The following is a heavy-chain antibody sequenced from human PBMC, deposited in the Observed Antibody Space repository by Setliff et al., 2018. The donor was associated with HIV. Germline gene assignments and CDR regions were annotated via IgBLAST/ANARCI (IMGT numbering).Heavy chain of an antibody. D-gene: IGHD3-22*01. V-gene: IGHV4-34*01. Sequence: PSETLSLTCVVSGYSVTSDYYWGWIRQSPGKGLEWIGEVNHSGNINQNPSLKSGFTLSVDTSKNQFSLRLNSVTAADTAVYYCARGREVIRDTYYSYFYMDVWSRGTAVTVSS. J-gene: IGHJ6*04. CDR2: VNHSGNI. CDR3: ARGREVIRDTYYSYFYMDV. CDR1: GYSVTSDYY.